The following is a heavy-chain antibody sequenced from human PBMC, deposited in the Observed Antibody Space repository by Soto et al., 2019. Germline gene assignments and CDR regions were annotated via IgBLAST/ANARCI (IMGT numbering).Heavy chain of an antibody. CDR1: GFTFSSYA. J-gene: IGHJ2*01. D-gene: IGHD2-15*01. Sequence: EVQLLESGGGLVQPGGSLRLSCAASGFTFSSYAMSWVRQAPGKGLEWVSAISGSGGSTYYADSVKGRFTISRDNSKNTLCLQMNSLRAEDTAVYYCAKDTLDCSGGSCYTDCYFGLWGRGTLVTVSS. CDR2: ISGSGGST. CDR3: AKDTLDCSGGSCYTDCYFGL. V-gene: IGHV3-23*01.